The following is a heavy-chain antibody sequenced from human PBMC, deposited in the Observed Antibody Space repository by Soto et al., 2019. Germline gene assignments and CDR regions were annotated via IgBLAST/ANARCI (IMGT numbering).Heavy chain of an antibody. J-gene: IGHJ5*02. CDR2: IIPIYGTT. V-gene: IGHV1-69*13. CDR3: ARSDVLDANRNGFDP. CDR1: GGPFNSYA. Sequence: SVKVSCKASGGPFNSYAISWVRQAPGQGLEWMGGIIPIYGTTNYAQKFQGRVTMTADESTSTAYMELRSLRSDDTAVYYCARSDVLDANRNGFDPWGHGTLVTVSS. D-gene: IGHD2-8*02.